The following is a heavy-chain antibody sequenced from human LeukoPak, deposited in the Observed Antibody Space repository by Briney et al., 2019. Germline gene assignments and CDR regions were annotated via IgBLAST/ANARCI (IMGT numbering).Heavy chain of an antibody. V-gene: IGHV1-58*02. J-gene: IGHJ4*02. Sequence: GTSVKVPCKAFGFTFTSSAMQWVRQARGQRLEWIGWIVVGSGNTNYAQKFQERGTITRDMSTSTAYMELSSLRSEDTAVYYCAAGELWFDYWGQGTLVTVSS. D-gene: IGHD1-26*01. CDR2: IVVGSGNT. CDR1: GFTFTSSA. CDR3: AAGELWFDY.